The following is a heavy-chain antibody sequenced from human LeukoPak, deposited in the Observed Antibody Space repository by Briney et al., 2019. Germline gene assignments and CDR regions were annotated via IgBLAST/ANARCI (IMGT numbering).Heavy chain of an antibody. CDR3: ARAYSSSSTPYYYYYMDV. V-gene: IGHV3-21*01. J-gene: IGHJ6*03. CDR1: GFTFSSYS. Sequence: PGGSLRLSCAASGFTFSSYSMNWVRQAPGKGLEWVPSISSSSSYIYYADSVKGRFTISRDNAKNSLYLQMNSLRAEDTAVYNCARAYSSSSTPYYYYYMDVWGKGTTVTVSS. D-gene: IGHD6-6*01. CDR2: ISSSSSYI.